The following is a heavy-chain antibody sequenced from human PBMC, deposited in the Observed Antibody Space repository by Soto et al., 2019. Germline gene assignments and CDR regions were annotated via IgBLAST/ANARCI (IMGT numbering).Heavy chain of an antibody. V-gene: IGHV1-8*02. D-gene: IGHD1-1*01. J-gene: IGHJ4*02. Sequence: QVQLVQSEAEVKEPGASVKVSCKASGYTFTSFDINWVRQATGHGPEWLGWMRPANGETGYAQRFQGRVTMTRDTSINTDDLELRSLRSEDTAVYYCARIGGGTAPHWGRGTLVTVSS. CDR2: MRPANGET. CDR1: GYTFTSFD. CDR3: ARIGGGTAPH.